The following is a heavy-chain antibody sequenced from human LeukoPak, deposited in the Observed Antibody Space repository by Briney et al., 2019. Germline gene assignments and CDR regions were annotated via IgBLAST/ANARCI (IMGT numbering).Heavy chain of an antibody. D-gene: IGHD2-8*02. CDR1: GFSLSSYA. CDR3: AKDFVGTGNFRGGDY. Sequence: GGSLRLSCTVSGFSLSSYALSWVRRAPGKGLEWVSATSSSDAGKYYADSVRGRFTISRDNSNDTLYLQMNTLRVEDTAVYYCAKDFVGTGNFRGGDYWGQGTLVTVSS. CDR2: TSSSDAGK. V-gene: IGHV3-23*01. J-gene: IGHJ4*02.